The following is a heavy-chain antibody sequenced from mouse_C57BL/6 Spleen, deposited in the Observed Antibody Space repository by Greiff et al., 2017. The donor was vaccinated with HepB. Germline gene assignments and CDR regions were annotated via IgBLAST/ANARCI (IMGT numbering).Heavy chain of an antibody. D-gene: IGHD1-1*01. CDR3: YITTVVGYYFDD. Sequence: QVQLQQSGAELVKPGASVKISCKASGYAFSSYWMNWVKQRPGKGLEWIGQIYPGDGDTNYNGKFKGKATLTADKSSSTADMQLSSLTSEDSAVYVCYITTVVGYYFDDWGQGTTLTVSS. V-gene: IGHV1-80*01. CDR2: IYPGDGDT. CDR1: GYAFSSYW. J-gene: IGHJ2*01.